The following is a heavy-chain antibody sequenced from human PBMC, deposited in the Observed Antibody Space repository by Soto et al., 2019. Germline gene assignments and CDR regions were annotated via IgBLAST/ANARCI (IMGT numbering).Heavy chain of an antibody. J-gene: IGHJ4*02. CDR2: ISSSGSNI. Sequence: GGSLRLSCAASGFTFSDYCMSWIRQAPGKGLEWVSYISSSGSNIYYADSVKGRFTISRDNAKNSLYLQMNSLRAEDTAVYYCAREIGYSYGAFDYCGKGTLVTVAS. D-gene: IGHD5-18*01. CDR3: AREIGYSYGAFDY. CDR1: GFTFSDYC. V-gene: IGHV3-11*01.